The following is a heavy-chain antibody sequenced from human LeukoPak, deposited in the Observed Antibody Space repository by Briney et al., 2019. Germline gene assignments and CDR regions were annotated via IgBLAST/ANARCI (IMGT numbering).Heavy chain of an antibody. Sequence: PSEILSLTCTVSGGSISSYYWSWIRQPPGKGLEWIGYIYYSGSTNYNPSLKSRVTISVDTSKNQFSLKLSSVTAADTAVYYCARDNQVSIVYWGQGTLVTVSS. V-gene: IGHV4-59*01. J-gene: IGHJ4*02. CDR3: ARDNQVSIVY. CDR2: IYYSGST. CDR1: GGSISSYY.